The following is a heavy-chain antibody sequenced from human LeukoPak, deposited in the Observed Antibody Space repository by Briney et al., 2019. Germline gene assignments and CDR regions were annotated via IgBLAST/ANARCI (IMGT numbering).Heavy chain of an antibody. CDR1: GFTFSSYG. CDR2: IRYDGSNK. J-gene: IGHJ4*02. V-gene: IGHV3-30*02. CDR3: AKADYDSSGYYSHFDY. D-gene: IGHD3-22*01. Sequence: PGGSLRLSCAASGFTFSSYGMHWVRQAPGKGLEWVAFIRYDGSNKYYADSVKGRFTISRDNSKNTLYLQMNSLRAEDTAVYYCAKADYDSSGYYSHFDYWGQGTLVTVSS.